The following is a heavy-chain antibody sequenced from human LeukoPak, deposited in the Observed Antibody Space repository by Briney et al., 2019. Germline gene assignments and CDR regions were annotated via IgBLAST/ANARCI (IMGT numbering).Heavy chain of an antibody. D-gene: IGHD5-18*01. V-gene: IGHV3-23*01. Sequence: GGSLRLSCAASGFTFSSYSMNWVRQAPGKGLEWVSAISGSGGSTYYADSVKGRFTISRDNSKNTLYLQMNSLRAEDTAVYYCAKGLYSYGYPPFDYWGQGTLVTVSS. CDR3: AKGLYSYGYPPFDY. CDR2: ISGSGGST. J-gene: IGHJ4*02. CDR1: GFTFSSYS.